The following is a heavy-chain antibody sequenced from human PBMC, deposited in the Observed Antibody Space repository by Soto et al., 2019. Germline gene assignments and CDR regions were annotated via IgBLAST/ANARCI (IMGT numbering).Heavy chain of an antibody. J-gene: IGHJ4*02. V-gene: IGHV1-8*01. Sequence: QVQLVQSGAEVRKPGASVRVSCKASGYTFDAFDIHWVRQATGQGLELMGWMNPYTGETAYTQTFRGIVSMTRDTSASTAYMELTSLTSEDSAIYFCVRQAGGASTPGDDYWGQGTLVTVSS. CDR1: GYTFDAFD. CDR2: MNPYTGET. CDR3: VRQAGGASTPGDDY. D-gene: IGHD2-15*01.